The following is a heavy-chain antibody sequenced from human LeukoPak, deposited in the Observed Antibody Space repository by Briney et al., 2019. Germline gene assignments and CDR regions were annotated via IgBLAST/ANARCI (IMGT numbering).Heavy chain of an antibody. V-gene: IGHV3-23*01. Sequence: GGSLRLSCAASGFTFSSYAMSWVRQAPGKGLEWVSAISGSGGSTYYADSVKGRFTISRDNSKNTLYLQMNSLRAEDTAVYYCATNTIFGVAYFDYWGQGTLGTVSS. CDR3: ATNTIFGVAYFDY. CDR2: ISGSGGST. D-gene: IGHD3-3*01. J-gene: IGHJ4*02. CDR1: GFTFSSYA.